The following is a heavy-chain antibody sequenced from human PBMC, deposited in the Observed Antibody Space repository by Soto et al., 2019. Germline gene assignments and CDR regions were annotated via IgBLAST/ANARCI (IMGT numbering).Heavy chain of an antibody. Sequence: SSETLSLTCAVYGASVSGPNYYWSWIRQPPGKGLEWIGEMSHSGGTHFNPSLKGRVTISVDTSKNQFSLKISSVTAADTALYYCARVERGTKTTVVDAFDIWGPGTMVTVSS. CDR1: GASVSGPNYY. D-gene: IGHD1-1*01. CDR2: MSHSGGT. CDR3: ARVERGTKTTVVDAFDI. J-gene: IGHJ3*02. V-gene: IGHV4-34*01.